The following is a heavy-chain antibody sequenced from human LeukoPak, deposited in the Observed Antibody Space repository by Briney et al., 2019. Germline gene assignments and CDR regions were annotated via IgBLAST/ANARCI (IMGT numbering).Heavy chain of an antibody. D-gene: IGHD4-17*01. J-gene: IGHJ6*03. CDR1: GFTFSNYG. CDR3: ARGPDYNDYGVLGYSYYYMDV. Sequence: PGGSLRLSCAASGFTFSNYGMHWVRQAPGKGLEWVSFIRYDGINKYYADSEKGRFTISRDNSKNTLYLQMNSLRAEDTAVYYCARGPDYNDYGVLGYSYYYMDVWGKGTTVTVSS. CDR2: IRYDGINK. V-gene: IGHV3-30*02.